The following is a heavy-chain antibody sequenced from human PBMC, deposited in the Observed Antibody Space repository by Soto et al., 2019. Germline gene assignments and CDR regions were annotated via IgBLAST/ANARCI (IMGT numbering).Heavy chain of an antibody. V-gene: IGHV3-72*01. CDR2: IRDRANTYTT. D-gene: IGHD3-9*01. J-gene: IGHJ4*02. CDR3: TRVGKLTTPYYTDY. Sequence: EVQLVESGGGLVQPEGSLRLSCAASGFTFSDYYMDWVRQAPGKGLEWVGRIRDRANTYTTEYAASVKGRFTVSEDNSRHSLYLQMNSLKTEDTARYDCTRVGKLTTPYYTDYWGQGTLVTVSS. CDR1: GFTFSDYY.